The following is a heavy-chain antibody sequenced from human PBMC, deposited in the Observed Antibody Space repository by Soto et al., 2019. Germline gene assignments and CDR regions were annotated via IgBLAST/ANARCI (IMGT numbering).Heavy chain of an antibody. Sequence: QVQLVESGGGVVQPGRSLRLSCAASGFTFSSYGMHWVRQAPGKGLEWVAVISYDGSNKYYADSVKGRFTISRDNSKNTLYLQMNSLRAEDTAVYYGAKDGTKDIVVVPAAMWVGDGMDVWGQGTPVTVSS. J-gene: IGHJ6*02. CDR2: ISYDGSNK. CDR1: GFTFSSYG. D-gene: IGHD2-2*01. V-gene: IGHV3-30*18. CDR3: AKDGTKDIVVVPAAMWVGDGMDV.